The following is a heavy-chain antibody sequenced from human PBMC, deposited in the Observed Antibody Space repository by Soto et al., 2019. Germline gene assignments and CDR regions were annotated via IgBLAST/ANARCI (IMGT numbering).Heavy chain of an antibody. Sequence: EVLLVESGGGLVQPGGSLKLSCAASGFVFKDSSIHWVRQASGKGLEWIGRIRDRAYNYATAYAASVKGRFTISRDDSNNMAYLQMNGLETEDTAIYYCTRRISAAQDYWGQGTLVTVSS. CDR3: TRRISAAQDY. CDR2: IRDRAYNYAT. V-gene: IGHV3-73*01. CDR1: GFVFKDSS. D-gene: IGHD1-20*01. J-gene: IGHJ4*02.